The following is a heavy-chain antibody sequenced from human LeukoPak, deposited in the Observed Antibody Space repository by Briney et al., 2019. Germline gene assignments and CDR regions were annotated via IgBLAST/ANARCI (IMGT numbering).Heavy chain of an antibody. J-gene: IGHJ3*01. V-gene: IGHV3-74*01. Sequence: GRSLRLSCVASGFTFSSYWMHWVRQDPRKGLVWVSRINGDGRNINYADSVRGRFTISRDNAKNTLYLQMNSLAAEDTALYYCARDQDVGDFDLWGQGTRVIVSS. CDR2: INGDGRNI. CDR3: ARDQDVGDFDL. D-gene: IGHD2-21*02. CDR1: GFTFSSYW.